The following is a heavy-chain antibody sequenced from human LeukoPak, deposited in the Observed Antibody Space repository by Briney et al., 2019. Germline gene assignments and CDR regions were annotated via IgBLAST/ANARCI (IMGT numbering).Heavy chain of an antibody. V-gene: IGHV4-59*05. Sequence: GSLRLSCAASGFTFSSYAMSWVRQAPGKGLEWIGSIYYSGTTAYNPSLKSQVTISVDTSKNQFSLKLSSVTAADTAVYYCVRWQSGSMFHPPWGQGTLVTVSS. D-gene: IGHD5-24*01. CDR1: GFTFSSYA. CDR2: IYYSGTT. J-gene: IGHJ5*02. CDR3: VRWQSGSMFHPP.